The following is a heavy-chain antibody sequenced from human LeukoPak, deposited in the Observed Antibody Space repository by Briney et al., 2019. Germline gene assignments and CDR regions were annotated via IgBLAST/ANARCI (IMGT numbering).Heavy chain of an antibody. Sequence: GGSLRLSCAASGFTFSSYSFNWVRQAPGKGLEWVSYIDTTSNTIYYADSVKGRFTISRDNAKDSVYLQMNSLRDEDTALYYCARDPSISWGCFDYWGQGALVTVSS. V-gene: IGHV3-48*02. J-gene: IGHJ4*02. D-gene: IGHD2-8*02. CDR2: IDTTSNTI. CDR3: ARDPSISWGCFDY. CDR1: GFTFSSYS.